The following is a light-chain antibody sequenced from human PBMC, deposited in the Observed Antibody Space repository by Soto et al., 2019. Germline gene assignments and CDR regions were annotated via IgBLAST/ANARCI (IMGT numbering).Light chain of an antibody. V-gene: IGLV2-8*01. CDR2: EVN. J-gene: IGLJ1*01. CDR1: SSDVGDYTY. CDR3: SSYAGSSNV. Sequence: QSALTQPASVSGSPGQSITISCTGASSDVGDYTYFSWYQQVPGKAPKLMIYEVNKRPSGVPDRFSGSKSGNTASLTVSGLQAEDEADYYCSSYAGSSNVFGTGTKVTVL.